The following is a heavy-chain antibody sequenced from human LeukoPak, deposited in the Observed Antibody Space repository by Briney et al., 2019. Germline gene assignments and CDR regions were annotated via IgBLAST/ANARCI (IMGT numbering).Heavy chain of an antibody. V-gene: IGHV4-34*01. CDR1: GFTFSSYS. CDR2: INHSGGT. CDR3: ARVDTAMGLGP. D-gene: IGHD5-18*01. Sequence: GSLRLSCATSGFTFSSYSMNWVRQPPGKGLEWIGEINHSGGTNYNPSLKSRVSISGDTSKNHFSLKLSSVTAADTAVYYCARVDTAMGLGPWGQGTLVTVSS. J-gene: IGHJ5*02.